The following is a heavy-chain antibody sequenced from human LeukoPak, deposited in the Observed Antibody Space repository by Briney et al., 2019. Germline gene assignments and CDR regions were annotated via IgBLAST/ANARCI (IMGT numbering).Heavy chain of an antibody. D-gene: IGHD3-22*01. Sequence: GASVKVSCKASGGTFSSYAISWVRQAPGQGLEWMGGIIPIFDTANYAQKFQGRVTITTDESTSTAYMELSSLRSEDTAVYYCARDPLDSSGYYYHHWFDPWGQGTLVTVSS. CDR3: ARDPLDSSGYYYHHWFDP. V-gene: IGHV1-69*05. CDR2: IIPIFDTA. CDR1: GGTFSSYA. J-gene: IGHJ5*02.